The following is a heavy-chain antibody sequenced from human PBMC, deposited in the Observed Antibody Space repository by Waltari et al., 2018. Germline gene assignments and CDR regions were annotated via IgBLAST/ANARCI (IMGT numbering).Heavy chain of an antibody. D-gene: IGHD5-18*01. J-gene: IGHJ4*02. CDR3: ARDYSYGRFDY. Sequence: EVQLVESGGGLVQPGGSLRRSCAASGFALSRSWMNWVRQAPGKGLEWVANINDEGREKYYVDSVKGRFTISRDNAKNSLYLQINSLRAEDTAVYYCARDYSYGRFDYWGQGALVTVSS. V-gene: IGHV3-7*01. CDR2: INDEGREK. CDR1: GFALSRSW.